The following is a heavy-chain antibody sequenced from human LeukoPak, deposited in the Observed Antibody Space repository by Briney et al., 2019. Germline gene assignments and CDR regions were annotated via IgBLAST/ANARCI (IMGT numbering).Heavy chain of an antibody. V-gene: IGHV4-38-2*01. J-gene: IGHJ4*02. Sequence: PSETLSLTCAVSGYSISNGYYWAWIRQPPGKGLEWIGSIYHSGSTYYKPSLKSRVTISVDTPKNQFYLNVNSVTATDTAVYYCARHGGHSGFDPYDFWGQGTLVTVSS. CDR1: GYSISNGYY. CDR2: IYHSGST. CDR3: ARHGGHSGFDPYDF. D-gene: IGHD5-12*01.